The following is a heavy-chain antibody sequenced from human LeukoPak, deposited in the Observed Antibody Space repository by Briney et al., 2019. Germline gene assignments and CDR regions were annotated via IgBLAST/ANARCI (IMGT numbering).Heavy chain of an antibody. D-gene: IGHD2-15*01. V-gene: IGHV4-34*01. CDR2: INHSEGT. CDR3: ARYSRGVGAASDY. J-gene: IGHJ4*02. Sequence: SETLSLTCAVYGGSFSSYSWSWIRQPPGKGLEWIGEINHSEGTNYNPSLNTRFPVSMDTSKNQFSLKLSSVTAADTAVYYCARYSRGVGAASDYWGQGTLVTVSS. CDR1: GGSFSSYS.